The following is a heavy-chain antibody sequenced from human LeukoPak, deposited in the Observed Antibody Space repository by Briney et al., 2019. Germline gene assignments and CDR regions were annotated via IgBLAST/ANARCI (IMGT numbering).Heavy chain of an antibody. Sequence: ASVKVSCKASGYTFSSYGVTWVRQAPGQGLEWLGWITAYNGTTRYGQKVQGRVTLTTDTSTSAAYMELRSLRSDDTAMYYCAKDYGSGWYGVLDMWGQGTMVTVSS. CDR3: AKDYGSGWYGVLDM. CDR2: ITAYNGTT. CDR1: GYTFSSYG. V-gene: IGHV1-18*01. J-gene: IGHJ3*02. D-gene: IGHD6-19*01.